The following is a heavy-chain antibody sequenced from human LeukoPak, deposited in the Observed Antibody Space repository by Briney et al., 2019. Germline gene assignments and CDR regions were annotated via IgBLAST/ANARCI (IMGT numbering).Heavy chain of an antibody. J-gene: IGHJ3*02. CDR1: GGSISSSSYY. D-gene: IGHD2-2*01. CDR3: ARQVPAVPLDI. CDR2: IYYSGST. V-gene: IGHV4-39*01. Sequence: SETLSLTCTVSGGSISSSSYYWGWIRQPPGKGLEWIGSIYYSGSTYYNPSLKSRVTISVDTSKNQYSLKLSSVTAADTAVYYCARQVPAVPLDIWGQGTMVTVSS.